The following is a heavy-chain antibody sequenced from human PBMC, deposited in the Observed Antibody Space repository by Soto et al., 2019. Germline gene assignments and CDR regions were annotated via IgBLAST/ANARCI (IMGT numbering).Heavy chain of an antibody. CDR1: GYTFTSYG. CDR3: ARDGGYIVVVVAAGPGFDY. Sequence: ASVKVSCKASGYTFTSYGISWVRQAPGQGLEWMGWISAYNGNTNYAQKLQGRVTMTTDTSTSTAYMELRSLRSDDTAVYYCARDGGYIVVVVAAGPGFDYWGQGTLVTVSS. CDR2: ISAYNGNT. J-gene: IGHJ4*02. V-gene: IGHV1-18*01. D-gene: IGHD2-15*01.